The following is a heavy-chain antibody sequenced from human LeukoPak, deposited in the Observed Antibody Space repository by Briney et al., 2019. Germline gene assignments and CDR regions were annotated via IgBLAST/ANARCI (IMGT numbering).Heavy chain of an antibody. CDR1: GGSISSGYY. CDR3: ARGPSSYGYDF. Sequence: SQTLSLTCTVGGSISSGYYWSWIRLLPGKGLEWIGFIYYTGTTSYNPSLMSRITISVDTSKNQFSLELTSVTAADTAVYYCARGPSSYGYDFWGQGTLVTVSS. CDR2: IYYTGTT. J-gene: IGHJ4*02. D-gene: IGHD5-18*01. V-gene: IGHV4-31*03.